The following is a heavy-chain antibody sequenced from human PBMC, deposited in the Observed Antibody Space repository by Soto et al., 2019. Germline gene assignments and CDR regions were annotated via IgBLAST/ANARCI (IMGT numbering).Heavy chain of an antibody. J-gene: IGHJ4*02. V-gene: IGHV4-31*03. Sequence: QLQLQESGPGLVKPSQTLSLACTVSGGSFSSGGYYWSWIRQLPGQGLVWIGYIYYSGSTYYNPSLKSRFTISLDTSKNQFSLKLSSVTAADTAVYYCARATSFSGHHGYWGQGTLVTVSS. CDR3: ARATSFSGHHGY. D-gene: IGHD2-8*02. CDR2: IYYSGST. CDR1: GGSFSSGGYY.